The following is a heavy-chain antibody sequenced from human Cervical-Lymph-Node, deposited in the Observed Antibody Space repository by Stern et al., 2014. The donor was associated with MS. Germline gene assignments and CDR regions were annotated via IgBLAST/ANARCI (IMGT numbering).Heavy chain of an antibody. CDR1: GFTFDDYA. V-gene: IGHV3-9*01. D-gene: IGHD2/OR15-2a*01. CDR3: AREGEYWNGTSRHVGGLGDYYGMDV. CDR2: ISWDSGTL. J-gene: IGHJ6*02. Sequence: VQLVESVGGLVQPGRSLRLSCVGSGFTFDDYAMYLVRQAPGQGLDWVSVISWDSGTLRSADSVRGRFTISRDNGKNSLYLQMNSLRDEDTALYYCAREGEYWNGTSRHVGGLGDYYGMDVWGQGTTVTVSS.